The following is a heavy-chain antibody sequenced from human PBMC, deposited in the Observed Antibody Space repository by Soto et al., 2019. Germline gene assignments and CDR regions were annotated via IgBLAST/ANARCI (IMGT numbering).Heavy chain of an antibody. Sequence: EVQLVESGGGLVKPGGSLRLSCAASGFTFSNAWMSWVRQAPGKGLEWVGRIKSKTDGGTTDYAAPVKGRFTISRDDSKNTLYLRMNSLKTEDTAVYYCTTGYDFWSGYPYDYWGQGTLVTVSS. CDR3: TTGYDFWSGYPYDY. V-gene: IGHV3-15*01. J-gene: IGHJ4*02. D-gene: IGHD3-3*01. CDR2: IKSKTDGGTT. CDR1: GFTFSNAW.